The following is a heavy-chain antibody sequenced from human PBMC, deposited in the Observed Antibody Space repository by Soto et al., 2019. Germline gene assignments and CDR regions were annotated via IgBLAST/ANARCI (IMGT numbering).Heavy chain of an antibody. D-gene: IGHD3-10*01. Sequence: GGSLRLSCAASGFTFSSYSMNWVRQAPGKGLEWVSSISSSGSYIYYADSVKGRFTISRDNAKNSLYLQMNSLRAEDTAVYYCARGGSLNWFDPWGQGTLVTVSS. V-gene: IGHV3-21*01. CDR3: ARGGSLNWFDP. J-gene: IGHJ5*02. CDR2: ISSSGSYI. CDR1: GFTFSSYS.